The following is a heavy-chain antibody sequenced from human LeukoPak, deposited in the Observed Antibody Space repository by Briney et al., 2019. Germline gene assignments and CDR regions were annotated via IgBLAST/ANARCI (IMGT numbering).Heavy chain of an antibody. D-gene: IGHD5-24*01. Sequence: GESLKISCKGSGYSFTSYWIGWVRQMPGKGLEWMGIIYPGDSGTRYSPSFQGQVTISADKSISTAYLQWSSLKASDTAMYYCARHVGDGYKHYYYYYGMDVWGQGTTVTVSS. J-gene: IGHJ6*02. V-gene: IGHV5-51*01. CDR1: GYSFTSYW. CDR3: ARHVGDGYKHYYYYYGMDV. CDR2: IYPGDSGT.